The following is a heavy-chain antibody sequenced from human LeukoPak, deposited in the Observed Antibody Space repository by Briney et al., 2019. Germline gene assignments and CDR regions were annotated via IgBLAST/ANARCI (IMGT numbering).Heavy chain of an antibody. Sequence: SETLSLTCTVSGGSVSSTSHYWSWIRQPPGKGLECIGYIFYSGSTSYNPSLKSRVTMSVDTSKNQFSLRLSSVTAADTAVYYCARMGSGSYPFDCWGQGTLVTASS. J-gene: IGHJ4*02. V-gene: IGHV4-61*01. CDR1: GGSVSSTSHY. CDR2: IFYSGST. CDR3: ARMGSGSYPFDC. D-gene: IGHD3-10*01.